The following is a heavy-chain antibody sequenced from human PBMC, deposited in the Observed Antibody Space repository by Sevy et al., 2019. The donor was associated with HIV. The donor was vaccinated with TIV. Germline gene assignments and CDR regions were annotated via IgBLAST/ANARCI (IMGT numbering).Heavy chain of an antibody. CDR3: ARAQQVTMLVVIGGLYFDF. D-gene: IGHD3-22*01. CDR1: GFTFSSYW. V-gene: IGHV3-7*01. CDR2: IKQDMSEK. J-gene: IGHJ4*02. Sequence: GGYLRLSCAASGFTFSSYWMTWVRQAPGKGLEWVANIKQDMSEKYYADSVKGRFTFSRDNARNSLYLQMESLRAEDTAVYYCARAQQVTMLVVIGGLYFDFWGQGTLVTVSS.